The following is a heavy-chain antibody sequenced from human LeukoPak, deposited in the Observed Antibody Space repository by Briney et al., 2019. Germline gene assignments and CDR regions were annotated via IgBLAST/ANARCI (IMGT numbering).Heavy chain of an antibody. Sequence: PSETLSLTCTVPGGPISNYLWSWLRQPAGKGLEWIGRLYTSGNTNYNPSLKSRVTMSADTSKNQFSLKLSSVTAADTAVYYCARGPYCSRGTCSLDYWGQGTLVTVSS. CDR3: ARGPYCSRGTCSLDY. CDR2: LYTSGNT. J-gene: IGHJ4*02. D-gene: IGHD2-15*01. CDR1: GGPISNYL. V-gene: IGHV4-4*07.